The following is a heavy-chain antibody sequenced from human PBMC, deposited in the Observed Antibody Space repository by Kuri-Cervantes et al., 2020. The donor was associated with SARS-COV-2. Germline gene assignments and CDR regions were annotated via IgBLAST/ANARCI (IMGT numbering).Heavy chain of an antibody. CDR1: GFTFSSYD. J-gene: IGHJ6*02. D-gene: IGHD2-2*02. CDR3: ARDPYCSSTSCYTGYYYYGMDV. V-gene: IGHV3-48*01. CDR2: ISSSSSTI. Sequence: GGSLRLSCAASGFTFSSYDMNWVRQAPGKGLEWVSYISSSSSTIYYADSVKGRFTISRDNAKNSLYLQMNSLRAEDTAVYYCARDPYCSSTSCYTGYYYYGMDVWGQGTTVTVSS.